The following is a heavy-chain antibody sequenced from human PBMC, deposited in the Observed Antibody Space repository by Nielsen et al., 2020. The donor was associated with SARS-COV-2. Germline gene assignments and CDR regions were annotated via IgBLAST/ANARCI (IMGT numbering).Heavy chain of an antibody. Sequence: GGSLRLSCSAPGFTFSSYAMHWVRQAPGKGLEYVSAISSNGGSTYYADSVKGRFTISRDNSKNTLYLQMNSLRAEDTALYYCARDGKAGSSFDYWGQGTLVTVSS. V-gene: IGHV3-64*04. CDR3: ARDGKAGSSFDY. D-gene: IGHD6-19*01. CDR1: GFTFSSYA. J-gene: IGHJ4*02. CDR2: ISSNGGST.